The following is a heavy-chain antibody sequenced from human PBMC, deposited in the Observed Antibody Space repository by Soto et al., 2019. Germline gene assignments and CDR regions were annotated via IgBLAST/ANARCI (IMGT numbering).Heavy chain of an antibody. V-gene: IGHV5-51*07. J-gene: IGHJ6*02. D-gene: IGHD1-26*01. CDR3: ARLSGSYYYYFGMDV. CDR1: GYSFTSYW. Sequence: LKSSGKGSGYSFTSYWVGSLHQMPGKGLEWMGIIYPGDSDTRYSPSFQGQVTISADKSISTAYLQWSSLKASDTAMYYCARLSGSYYYYFGMDVWGQGTTVTVPS. CDR2: IYPGDSDT.